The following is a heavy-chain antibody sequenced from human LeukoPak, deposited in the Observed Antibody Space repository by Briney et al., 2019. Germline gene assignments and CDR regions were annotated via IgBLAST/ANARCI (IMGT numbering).Heavy chain of an antibody. D-gene: IGHD3-22*01. CDR2: IYSGGST. Sequence: GGSLRLSCAASGFTFSSNYMSWVRQAPGKGLEWVSVIYSGGSTYYADSVKGRFTISRDNSKNTLYLQMNSLRAEDTAVYYCAREPGVYYDSRGYIIKGLWAFDIWGQGTMVTVSS. CDR1: GFTFSSNY. J-gene: IGHJ3*02. CDR3: AREPGVYYDSRGYIIKGLWAFDI. V-gene: IGHV3-53*01.